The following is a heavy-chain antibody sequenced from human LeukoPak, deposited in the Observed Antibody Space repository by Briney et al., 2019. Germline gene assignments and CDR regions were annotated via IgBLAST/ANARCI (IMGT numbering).Heavy chain of an antibody. J-gene: IGHJ5*02. CDR1: GGSFSGYY. CDR3: ARSYSSSWGRAWFDP. D-gene: IGHD6-13*01. Sequence: SETLSLTCAVYGGSFSGYYWSWIRQPPGKGLEWVGEINHSGSTNYNPSLKSRVTISVDTSKNQFSLKLSSVTAADTAVYYCARSYSSSWGRAWFDPWGQGTLVTVSS. CDR2: INHSGST. V-gene: IGHV4-34*01.